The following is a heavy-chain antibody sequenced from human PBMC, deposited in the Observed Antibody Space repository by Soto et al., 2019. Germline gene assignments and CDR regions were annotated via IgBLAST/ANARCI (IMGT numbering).Heavy chain of an antibody. V-gene: IGHV4-34*01. Sequence: SSETLSLTCAVYGGSFSGYYWSWIRQPPGKGLEWIGEINHSGSTNYNPSLKSRVTISVDTSKNQFSLKLSSVTAADTAVYYCAGRSIAARRNYYYYGMDVWGQGTTVTVSS. CDR1: GGSFSGYY. CDR2: INHSGST. J-gene: IGHJ6*02. CDR3: AGRSIAARRNYYYYGMDV. D-gene: IGHD6-6*01.